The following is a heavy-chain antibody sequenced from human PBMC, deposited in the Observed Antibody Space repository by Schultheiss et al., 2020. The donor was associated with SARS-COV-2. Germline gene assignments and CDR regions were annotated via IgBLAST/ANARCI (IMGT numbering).Heavy chain of an antibody. Sequence: SETLSLTCTVSGGSISSYYWGWIRRPPGKGLEWIGEINHSGSTNYNPSLKSRVTISVDTSKNQFSLKLSSVTAADTAVYYCAREGYSVSTHMGYGMDVWGQGTTVTVSS. CDR1: GGSISSYY. J-gene: IGHJ6*02. CDR3: AREGYSVSTHMGYGMDV. D-gene: IGHD5/OR15-5a*01. CDR2: INHSGST. V-gene: IGHV4-34*01.